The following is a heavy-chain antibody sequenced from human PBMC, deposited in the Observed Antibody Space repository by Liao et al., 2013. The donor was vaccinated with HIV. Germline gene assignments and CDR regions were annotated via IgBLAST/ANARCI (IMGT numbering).Heavy chain of an antibody. D-gene: IGHD3-16*01. CDR3: ARGSGGDDI. CDR1: GESFSGHY. CDR2: VNHSGST. Sequence: QVQLQQWGAGLLKPSETLSLTCAVYGESFSGHYWIWIRQCPGKGLEWIGEVNHSGSTNYNPSLKSRVTISIDTFKNQLSLRLNSVTAADTAVYYCARGSGGDDIWGQGTMVTVSA. J-gene: IGHJ3*02. V-gene: IGHV4-34*02.